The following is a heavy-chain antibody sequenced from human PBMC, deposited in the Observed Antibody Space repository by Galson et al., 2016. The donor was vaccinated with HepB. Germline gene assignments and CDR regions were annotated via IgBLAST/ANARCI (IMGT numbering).Heavy chain of an antibody. Sequence: SLRLSCAASGFTFSSYWMNWFRQAPGKGLVWVSRINNDGSNTTYADSVKGRFTISRDNAKNTLYLQMNSLRAEDTAVYYCAKRYCSGGSCYHVDHWGQGTMVTVSS. CDR2: INNDGSNT. CDR3: AKRYCSGGSCYHVDH. CDR1: GFTFSSYW. D-gene: IGHD2-15*01. J-gene: IGHJ3*01. V-gene: IGHV3-74*03.